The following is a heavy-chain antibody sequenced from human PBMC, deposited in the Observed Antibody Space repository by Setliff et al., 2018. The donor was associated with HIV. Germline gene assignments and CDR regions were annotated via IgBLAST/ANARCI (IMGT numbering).Heavy chain of an antibody. CDR1: GGSISSSSYY. V-gene: IGHV4-39*01. Sequence: PSETLSLTCTVSGGSISSSSYYWGWIRQPPGKGLEWIGSIYYSGSTYYNPSLKSRVTISVDTSKNQFSLKLSSVTAADTAVYYCARGATLLPGYSDRWEYFYMDVWGKGTTVTVSS. D-gene: IGHD5-12*01. J-gene: IGHJ6*03. CDR3: ARGATLLPGYSDRWEYFYMDV. CDR2: IYYSGST.